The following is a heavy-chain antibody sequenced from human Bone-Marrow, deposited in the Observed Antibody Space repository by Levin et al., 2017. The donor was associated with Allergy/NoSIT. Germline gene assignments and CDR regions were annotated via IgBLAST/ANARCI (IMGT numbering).Heavy chain of an antibody. Sequence: QPGGSLRLSCAASGFTFSSYAVSWVRQAPGRGLEWVSLISGGGDITYYADSVKGRFTISRDNSKNTLYLQMHSLRAEDTALYYCAKTLWTGYYKFDYWGQGTLVTVSS. D-gene: IGHD3/OR15-3a*01. J-gene: IGHJ4*02. CDR2: ISGGGDIT. V-gene: IGHV3-23*01. CDR3: AKTLWTGYYKFDY. CDR1: GFTFSSYA.